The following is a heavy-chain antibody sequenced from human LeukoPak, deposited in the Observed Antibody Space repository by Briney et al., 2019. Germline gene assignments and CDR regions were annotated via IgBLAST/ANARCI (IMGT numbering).Heavy chain of an antibody. CDR2: ISWNSGSI. J-gene: IGHJ3*02. CDR1: GFTFDDYA. CDR3: AKGRIVGATTGAFDI. Sequence: GGSLRLSCAASGFTFDDYAMHWVRQAPGKGLEWVSGISWNSGSIGYADSVKGRFNIYRDNAKNSLYLQMNSLRAEDMALYYCAKGRIVGATTGAFDIWGQGTMVTVSS. V-gene: IGHV3-9*03. D-gene: IGHD1-26*01.